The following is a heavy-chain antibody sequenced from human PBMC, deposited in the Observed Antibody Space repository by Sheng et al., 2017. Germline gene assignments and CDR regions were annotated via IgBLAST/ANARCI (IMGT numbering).Heavy chain of an antibody. D-gene: IGHD6-13*01. J-gene: IGHJ5*02. CDR3: ARRTDQQQLNRNWFDP. V-gene: IGHV4-39*07. Sequence: QLQLQESGPGLVKPSETLSLTCTVSGGSISSRSYYWGWIRQPPGKGLEWIGEINHSGSTNYNPSLKSRLIISVDTSKNQFSLKLSSVTAADTAVYYCARRTDQQQLNRNWFDPWGQGTLVTVSS. CDR2: INHSGST. CDR1: GGSISSRSYY.